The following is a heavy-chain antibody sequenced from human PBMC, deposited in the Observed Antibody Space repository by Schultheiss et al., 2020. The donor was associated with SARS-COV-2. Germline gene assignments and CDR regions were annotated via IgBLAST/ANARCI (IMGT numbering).Heavy chain of an antibody. CDR1: GGSISSGYY. Sequence: SETLSLTCTVSGGSISSGYYWSWIRQPPGKGLEWIGSIYYSGSTNYNPSLKSRVTISVDTSKNQFSLKLSSVTAADTAVYYCARAVEDFTMVRGVITHFDYWGQGTLVTVSS. J-gene: IGHJ4*02. D-gene: IGHD3-10*01. CDR2: IYYSGST. V-gene: IGHV4-39*07. CDR3: ARAVEDFTMVRGVITHFDY.